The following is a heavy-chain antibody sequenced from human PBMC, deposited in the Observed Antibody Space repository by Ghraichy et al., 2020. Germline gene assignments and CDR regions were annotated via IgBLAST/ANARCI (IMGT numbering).Heavy chain of an antibody. CDR1: GGAIGLYY. CDR3: ASESGGLGPFDI. CDR2: IYYSGST. V-gene: IGHV4-59*01. D-gene: IGHD1-26*01. Sequence: SETLSLTCTVFGGAIGLYYWSWIRQPPGKRLEWIGYIYYSGSTYYNPSLKSRVTILVDTSKNQFSLKLSSVTAADTAVYYCASESGGLGPFDIWGRGTMVTVSS. J-gene: IGHJ3*02.